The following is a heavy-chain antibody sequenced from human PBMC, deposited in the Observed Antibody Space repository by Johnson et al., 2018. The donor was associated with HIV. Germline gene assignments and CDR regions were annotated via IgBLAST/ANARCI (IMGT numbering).Heavy chain of an antibody. CDR3: ARETGFAIFGVVKLNAFDI. D-gene: IGHD3-3*01. V-gene: IGHV3-7*05. CDR2: IKQDGSEK. J-gene: IGHJ3*02. Sequence: EVQLVESGGGLVQPGGSLRLACAASGFTVSRNYMSWVRQAPGKGLEWVANIKQDGSEKYYVDSVKGRFTISRDNAKNSLYLQMNSLRAEDTALYYCARETGFAIFGVVKLNAFDIWGQGTMVTVFS. CDR1: GFTVSRNY.